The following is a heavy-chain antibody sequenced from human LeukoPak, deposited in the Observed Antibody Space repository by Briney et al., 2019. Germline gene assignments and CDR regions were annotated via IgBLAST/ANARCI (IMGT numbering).Heavy chain of an antibody. V-gene: IGHV4-34*01. CDR1: GGSISSYY. J-gene: IGHJ1*01. CDR3: ARAPGVVGWLRFRYFQH. D-gene: IGHD5-12*01. CDR2: INHSGST. Sequence: KPSETLSLTCTVSGGSISSYYWSWIRQPPGKGLEWIGEINHSGSTNYNPSLKSRVTISVDTSKNQFSLKLSSVTAADTAVYYCARAPGVVGWLRFRYFQHWGQGTLVTVSS.